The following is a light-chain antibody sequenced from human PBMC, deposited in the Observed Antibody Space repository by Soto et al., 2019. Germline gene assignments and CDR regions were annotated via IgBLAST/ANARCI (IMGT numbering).Light chain of an antibody. CDR2: AAS. J-gene: IGKJ1*01. Sequence: EIVLTQSPGTLSLSPGEIATLSCRASQSVGSNYLAWYQQKPGQAPRILVFAASSSVAGIPDRFSGSGSGSDFTLTISRLEPEDFAVYYCQQYGTSPWTFGQGTKVEIK. CDR1: QSVGSNY. V-gene: IGKV3-20*01. CDR3: QQYGTSPWT.